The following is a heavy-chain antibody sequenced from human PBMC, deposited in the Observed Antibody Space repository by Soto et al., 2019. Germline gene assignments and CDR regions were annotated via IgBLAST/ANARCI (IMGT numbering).Heavy chain of an antibody. D-gene: IGHD5-12*01. CDR3: ARRRSRDGYNDAFDI. J-gene: IGHJ3*02. V-gene: IGHV3-48*02. CDR2: ISSSSSTI. Sequence: GGSLRLSCAASGFTFSSYSMNWVRQAPGKGLEWVSYISSSSSTIYYADSVKGRFTISRDNAKNSLYLQMNSLRDEDTAVYYCARRRSRDGYNDAFDIWGQGTMVTVSS. CDR1: GFTFSSYS.